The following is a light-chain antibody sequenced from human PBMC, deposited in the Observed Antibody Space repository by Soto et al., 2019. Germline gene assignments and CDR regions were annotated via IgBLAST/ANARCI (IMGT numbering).Light chain of an antibody. CDR3: HQYYDWPPWT. V-gene: IGKV3-15*01. Sequence: ETLLTQSPATLSMSPGETATLSCRASQSVSNSLAWYRQRPGQPPSLLIYATSTRATGVPARFTGSGSGTEFTLTISSLQSEDFAVYYCHQYYDWPPWTFGQGTKVDIK. CDR1: QSVSNS. CDR2: ATS. J-gene: IGKJ1*01.